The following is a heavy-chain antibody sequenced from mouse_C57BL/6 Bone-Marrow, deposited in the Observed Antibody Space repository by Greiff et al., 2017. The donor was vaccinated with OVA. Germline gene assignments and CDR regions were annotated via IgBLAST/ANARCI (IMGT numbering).Heavy chain of an antibody. D-gene: IGHD2-3*01. V-gene: IGHV1-69*01. Sequence: VKLQESGAELVMPGASVKLSCKASGYTFTSYWMHWVKQRPGQGLEWIGEIDPSDSYTNYNQKFKGKSTLTVDKSSSTAYMQLSSLTSEDSAVYYCAIYDGYYLDYWGQGTTLTVSS. CDR2: IDPSDSYT. J-gene: IGHJ2*01. CDR1: GYTFTSYW. CDR3: AIYDGYYLDY.